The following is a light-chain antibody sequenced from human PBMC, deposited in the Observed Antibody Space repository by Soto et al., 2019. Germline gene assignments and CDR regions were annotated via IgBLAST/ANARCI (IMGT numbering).Light chain of an antibody. CDR1: QSVSSSY. V-gene: IGKV3-20*01. CDR3: QQFSSYPRT. CDR2: GAS. Sequence: ALTQSPATLSLSPGERATLSCEASQSVSSSYLAWYQQKPGQAPRPLLSGASSRATGIPDRFSGGGSGTDFTRTISRREPEDFAVDYCQQFSSYPRTFGGGTKVDIK. J-gene: IGKJ4*01.